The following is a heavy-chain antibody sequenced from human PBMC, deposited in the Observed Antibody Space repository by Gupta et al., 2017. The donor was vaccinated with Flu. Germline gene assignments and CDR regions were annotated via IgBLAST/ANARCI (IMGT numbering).Heavy chain of an antibody. CDR3: ASAFAERITIFGVVTDYGMDV. Sequence: EVQLVESGGGLVKPGGSLRLSCAASGFTFSSYSMNWVRQAPEKGLEWVSSISSSSSYIYYADSVKGRFTISRDNAKNSLYLQMNSLRAEDTAVYYCASAFAERITIFGVVTDYGMDVWGQGTTVTVSS. D-gene: IGHD3-3*01. CDR1: GFTFSSYS. V-gene: IGHV3-21*01. J-gene: IGHJ6*02. CDR2: ISSSSSYI.